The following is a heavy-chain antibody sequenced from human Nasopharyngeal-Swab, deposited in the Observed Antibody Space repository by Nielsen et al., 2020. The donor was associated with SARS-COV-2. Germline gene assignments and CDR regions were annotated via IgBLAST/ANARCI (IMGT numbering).Heavy chain of an antibody. CDR3: ARAHDSSGYYQRRYYFDP. D-gene: IGHD3-22*01. V-gene: IGHV3-30*03. CDR2: ISYDGSNK. J-gene: IGHJ4*02. Sequence: WIREPPGKGLEWVAVISYDGSNKYYADTEKGRFTISRDNSKNTLYLQMNSLRAEDTAVYYYARAHDSSGYYQRRYYFDPWGQGTLVTVSS.